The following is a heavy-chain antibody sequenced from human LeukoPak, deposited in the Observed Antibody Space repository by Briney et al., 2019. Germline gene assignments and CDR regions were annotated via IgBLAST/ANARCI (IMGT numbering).Heavy chain of an antibody. CDR3: VRSGSPEYYFDY. Sequence: GRSLILSCAASGFTFSSYGMHWVRQAPGKGLEWVAVIWYDGSNKYYADSVKGRFTISRDNSKNTLYLQMNSLRAEDTAVYYCVRSGSPEYYFDYWGQGTLVTVSS. D-gene: IGHD3-10*01. V-gene: IGHV3-33*01. CDR1: GFTFSSYG. CDR2: IWYDGSNK. J-gene: IGHJ4*02.